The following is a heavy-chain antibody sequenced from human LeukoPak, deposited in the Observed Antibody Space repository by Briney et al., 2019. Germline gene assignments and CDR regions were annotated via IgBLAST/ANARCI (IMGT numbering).Heavy chain of an antibody. J-gene: IGHJ4*02. CDR3: ARGRYYYDSSGYYTYNFDY. CDR2: INHSGST. CDR1: GGSFSGYY. V-gene: IGHV4-34*01. D-gene: IGHD3-22*01. Sequence: SETLSLACAVYGGSFSGYYWSWIRQPPGKGLEWIGEINHSGSTNYNPSIKSRVTISVDTSKNQFSLKLSSVTAADTAVYYCARGRYYYDSSGYYTYNFDYWGQGTLVTVSS.